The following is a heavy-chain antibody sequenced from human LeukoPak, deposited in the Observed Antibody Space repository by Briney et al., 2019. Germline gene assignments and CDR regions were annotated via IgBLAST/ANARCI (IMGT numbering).Heavy chain of an antibody. J-gene: IGHJ4*02. D-gene: IGHD6-13*01. Sequence: PGRSLRRSCAASGFTFSSYGMHWVRQAPGKGLEWVAVIWYDGSNKYYADSVKGRFTISRDNSKNTLYPQMNSLRAEDTAVYYCASDSSSSRAAVDWGQGTLVTVSS. V-gene: IGHV3-33*01. CDR3: ASDSSSSRAAVD. CDR2: IWYDGSNK. CDR1: GFTFSSYG.